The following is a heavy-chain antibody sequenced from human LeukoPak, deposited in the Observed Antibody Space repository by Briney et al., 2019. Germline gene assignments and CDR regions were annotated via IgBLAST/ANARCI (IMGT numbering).Heavy chain of an antibody. V-gene: IGHV3-30*04. CDR2: ILYDGSTQ. CDR1: GFTFSTFY. CDR3: ARVDCRSTSCSPFDY. D-gene: IGHD2-2*01. Sequence: GGTLRLSCAASGFTFSTFYMHWVRQAPGKGREGVAVILYDGSTQYYADSVRGRFTSSRDNYKNTLYIQMNSLRVEDTAVYYCARVDCRSTSCSPFDYWGQGTLVTVSS. J-gene: IGHJ4*02.